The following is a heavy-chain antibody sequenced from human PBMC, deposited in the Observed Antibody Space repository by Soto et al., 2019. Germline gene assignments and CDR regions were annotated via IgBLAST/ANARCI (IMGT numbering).Heavy chain of an antibody. CDR3: SRGPGYYGSGSYRTFDY. D-gene: IGHD3-10*01. CDR2: INHSGST. Sequence: PSETLSLTCAVYGGSFSGYYWSWIRQPPGKGLEWIGEINHSGSTNYNPSLKSRVTISVDTSKNQFSLKLSSVTDADTAVYYCSRGPGYYGSGSYRTFDYWGQGTLVTVSS. J-gene: IGHJ4*02. V-gene: IGHV4-34*01. CDR1: GGSFSGYY.